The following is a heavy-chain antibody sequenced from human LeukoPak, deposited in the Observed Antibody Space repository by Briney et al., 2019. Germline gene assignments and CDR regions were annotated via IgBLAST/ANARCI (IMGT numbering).Heavy chain of an antibody. CDR1: GGSFSSYY. CDR2: IYTTGTT. V-gene: IGHV4-4*09. CDR3: ARERYDFWSFDY. J-gene: IGHJ4*02. D-gene: IGHD3-3*01. Sequence: PSETLSLTCTVSGGSFSSYYWSWIRQPPGKGLEWIGYIYTTGTTSYNPSLKSRVTISLDTSKNQFSLRLSSVTAADTAVYYCARERYDFWSFDYWGQGTLVTFSS.